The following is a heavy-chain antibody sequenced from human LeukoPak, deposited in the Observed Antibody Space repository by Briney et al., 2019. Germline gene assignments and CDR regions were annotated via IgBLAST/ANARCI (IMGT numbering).Heavy chain of an antibody. CDR2: ISGSGGST. Sequence: GGSLRLSCAASGLTFSSYAMSWVPKAPGKGREWVSGISGSGGSTYYADSVKGRFTIYRDNSKNTLYLQMNSLRAEDTAVYYCANSPKAYYFDYWGQGTLVTVSS. CDR1: GLTFSSYA. J-gene: IGHJ4*02. V-gene: IGHV3-23*01. CDR3: ANSPKAYYFDY.